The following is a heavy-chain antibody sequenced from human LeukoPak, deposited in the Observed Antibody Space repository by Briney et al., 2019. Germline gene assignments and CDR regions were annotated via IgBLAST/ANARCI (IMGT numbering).Heavy chain of an antibody. CDR2: INPNSGGT. J-gene: IGHJ1*01. CDR1: GYTFTGYY. CDR3: AREDYYDGSGYYKNKEYFQH. D-gene: IGHD3-22*01. Sequence: ASVKVSCKASGYTFTGYYMHRVRQAPGQGLEWMGWINPNSGGTNYAQKFQGRVTMTRDTFISTAYMELSWLRSDDTAVYYCAREDYYDGSGYYKNKEYFQHWGQGTLVTVSS. V-gene: IGHV1-2*02.